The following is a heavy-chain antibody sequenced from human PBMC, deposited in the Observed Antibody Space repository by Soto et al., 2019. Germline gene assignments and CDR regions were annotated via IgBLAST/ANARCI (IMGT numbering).Heavy chain of an antibody. Sequence: ASVKVSCKASGYTFTSYGISWVRQAPGQGLEWMGWISAYNGNTNYAQKLQGRVTMTTDTSTSTVYMELSSLRSEDTAVYYCAREVRWLQDRGKYDYWGQGTLVTVSS. CDR3: AREVRWLQDRGKYDY. V-gene: IGHV1-18*01. CDR1: GYTFTSYG. CDR2: ISAYNGNT. J-gene: IGHJ4*02. D-gene: IGHD5-12*01.